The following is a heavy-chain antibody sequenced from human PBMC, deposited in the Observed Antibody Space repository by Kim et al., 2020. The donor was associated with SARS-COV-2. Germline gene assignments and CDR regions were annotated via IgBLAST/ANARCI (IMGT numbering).Heavy chain of an antibody. J-gene: IGHJ4*02. CDR2: INHSGST. D-gene: IGHD5-12*01. CDR1: GGSFSGYY. Sequence: SETLSLTCAVYGGSFSGYYWSWIRQPPGKGLEWIGEINHSGSTNYNPSLKSRVTISVDTSKNQFSLKLSSVTAADTAVYYCARGASWLRRWGQGTLVTVSS. V-gene: IGHV4-34*01. CDR3: ARGASWLRR.